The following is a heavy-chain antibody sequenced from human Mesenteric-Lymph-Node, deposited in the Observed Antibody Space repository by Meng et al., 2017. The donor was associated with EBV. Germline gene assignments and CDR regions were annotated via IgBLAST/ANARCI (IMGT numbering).Heavy chain of an antibody. V-gene: IGHV4-30-2*01. CDR2: IYHSGTT. J-gene: IGHJ4*02. Sequence: QLQLQDSGSGLVRPSQTLYLPCAVSGGSIISGGYSWSWIRQAPGKGLEWIGFIYHSGTTYLNPSLRSRVNLSVDTSKNQFSLNLRSVSAADTAIYYCARSAGGDYFDYWGQGTLVTVSS. CDR1: GGSIISGGYS. CDR3: ARSAGGDYFDY. D-gene: IGHD1-26*01.